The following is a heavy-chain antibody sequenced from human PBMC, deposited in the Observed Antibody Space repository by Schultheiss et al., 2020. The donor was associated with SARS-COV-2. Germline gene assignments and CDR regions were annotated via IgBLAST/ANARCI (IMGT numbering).Heavy chain of an antibody. CDR2: ISYDGSNK. D-gene: IGHD1-26*01. V-gene: IGHV3-33*05. Sequence: GSLKISCAASGFTFSSYGMHWVRQAPGKGLEWVAVISYDGSNKYYADSVKGRFTISRDNSKNTLYLQMNSLRAEDTAVYYCARDTGAPFDYWGQGTLVTVSS. CDR3: ARDTGAPFDY. CDR1: GFTFSSYG. J-gene: IGHJ4*02.